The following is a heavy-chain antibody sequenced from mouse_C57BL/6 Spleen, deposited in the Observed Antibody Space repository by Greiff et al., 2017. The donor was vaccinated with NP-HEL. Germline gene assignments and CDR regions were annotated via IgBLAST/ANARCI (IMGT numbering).Heavy chain of an antibody. Sequence: EVQLQQSGPELVKPGASVKISCKASGYTFTDYYMNWVKQSHGKSLEWIGDINPNNGGTSYNQKFKGKATLTVDKSSSTAYMELRSLTSEDSAVYYWASSSLSWFAYWGQGTLVTVSA. D-gene: IGHD1-1*01. CDR2: INPNNGGT. CDR1: GYTFTDYY. CDR3: ASSSLSWFAY. J-gene: IGHJ3*01. V-gene: IGHV1-26*01.